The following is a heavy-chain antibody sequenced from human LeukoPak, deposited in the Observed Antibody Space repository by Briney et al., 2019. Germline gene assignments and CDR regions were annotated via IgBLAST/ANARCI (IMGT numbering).Heavy chain of an antibody. Sequence: GGSLRLSCAASGLKNKFWMSWVRQAPGKGLERVTNIKHDGSERNYVDSVKGRFSISRDNVNNSVFLQMTGLRAEDVAVYYCATQQDLEYDISSGGYYFDSWGKGILVTV. CDR2: IKHDGSER. D-gene: IGHD2-15*01. V-gene: IGHV3-7*01. CDR3: ATQQDLEYDISSGGYYFDS. CDR1: GLKNKFW. J-gene: IGHJ4*02.